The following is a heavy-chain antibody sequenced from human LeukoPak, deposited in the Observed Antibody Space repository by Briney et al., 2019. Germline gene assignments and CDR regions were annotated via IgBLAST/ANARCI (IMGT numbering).Heavy chain of an antibody. CDR3: ARRRYNWNAIDY. J-gene: IGHJ4*02. D-gene: IGHD1-20*01. CDR2: ISGSGGST. V-gene: IGHV3-23*01. Sequence: GGSLKLSCAASGFTFRRYTISWVRQAPGKGLEWVSGISGSGGSTYYADSVKGRFTISRDNAKNSLYLQMNSLRAEDTAVYFCARRRYNWNAIDYWGQGTLVTVSS. CDR1: GFTFRRYT.